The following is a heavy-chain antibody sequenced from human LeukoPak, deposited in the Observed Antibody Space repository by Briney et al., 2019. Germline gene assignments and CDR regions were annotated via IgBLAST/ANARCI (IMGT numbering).Heavy chain of an antibody. CDR1: GFTFSSYA. D-gene: IGHD3-22*01. Sequence: GGSLRLSCAASGFTFSSYAMSWVRQAPGKGLEWGSAISGSGGSTYYADSVKGRFTISRDNAKNSLYLQMNSLRAEDTAVYYCARDYQDSSGYYRWVAFDIWGQGTMVTVSS. CDR3: ARDYQDSSGYYRWVAFDI. J-gene: IGHJ3*02. CDR2: ISGSGGST. V-gene: IGHV3-23*01.